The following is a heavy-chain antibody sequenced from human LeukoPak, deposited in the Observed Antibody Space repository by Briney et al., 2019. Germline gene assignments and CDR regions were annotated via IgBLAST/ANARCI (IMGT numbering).Heavy chain of an antibody. V-gene: IGHV3-23*01. J-gene: IGHJ4*02. D-gene: IGHD2-15*01. CDR2: ISGSGGST. CDR1: GFTFSSYA. CDR3: AKFQVVVVAAPFDY. Sequence: GGXLRLSCAASGFTFSSYAMSWVRQAPGKGLEWVSAISGSGGSTYYADSVKGRFTISRDNSKNTLYLQMNSLRAEDTAVYYCAKFQVVVVAAPFDYWGQGTLVTVSS.